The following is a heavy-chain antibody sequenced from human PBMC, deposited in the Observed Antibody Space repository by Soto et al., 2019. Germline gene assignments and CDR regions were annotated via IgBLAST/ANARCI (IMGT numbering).Heavy chain of an antibody. CDR2: IKKDGSEK. V-gene: IGHV3-7*01. CDR1: GFTFSSYW. D-gene: IGHD2-15*01. Sequence: GGSLRLSCAASGFTFSSYWMSWVRQAPGKGLEWVANIKKDGSEKNYVDSAKGRFTISRDNAKNSLLLQMNSLRVEDTAVYYCARDTRLLRGYYGMDVWGQGTTVTVSS. CDR3: ARDTRLLRGYYGMDV. J-gene: IGHJ6*02.